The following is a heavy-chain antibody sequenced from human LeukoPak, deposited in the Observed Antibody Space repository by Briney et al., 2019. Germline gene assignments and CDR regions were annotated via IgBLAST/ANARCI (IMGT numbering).Heavy chain of an antibody. Sequence: ASVKVSCKASGGTFSSYAISWVRQAPGQGLEWMGRTIPIFGTANYAQKFQGRVTITTDESTSTAYMELSSLRSEDTAVYYCARGRGYCSGGSCYSVFDYWGQGTLVTVSS. V-gene: IGHV1-69*05. CDR3: ARGRGYCSGGSCYSVFDY. CDR2: TIPIFGTA. D-gene: IGHD2-15*01. J-gene: IGHJ4*02. CDR1: GGTFSSYA.